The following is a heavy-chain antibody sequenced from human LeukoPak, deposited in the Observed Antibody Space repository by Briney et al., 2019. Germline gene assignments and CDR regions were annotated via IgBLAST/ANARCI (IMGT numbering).Heavy chain of an antibody. V-gene: IGHV4-31*03. CDR1: GGSISSGGYY. D-gene: IGHD1-26*01. J-gene: IGHJ3*02. Sequence: SETLSLTCTVSGGSISSGGYYWSWIRQHPGKGLEWIGYIYYSGSTYYNPSLKSRVTISVDTSKNQFSLKLSSVTAADTAVYYCARDPRHRGSYHTLGAFDIWGQGTMVTVSS. CDR2: IYYSGST. CDR3: ARDPRHRGSYHTLGAFDI.